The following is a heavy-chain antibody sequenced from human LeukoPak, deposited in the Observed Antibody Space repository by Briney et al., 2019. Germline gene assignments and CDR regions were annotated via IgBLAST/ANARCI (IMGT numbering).Heavy chain of an antibody. V-gene: IGHV4-38-2*02. CDR2: IYHSGST. Sequence: PSETLSLTCSVSGYSISSGYYWGWIRQPPGKGLEWIGSIYHSGSTYYNPSLKSRVTISVDTSKNQFSLKLSSVTAADTAVYYCARAVGATVLDYWGQGTLVTVSS. CDR1: GYSISSGYY. D-gene: IGHD1-26*01. CDR3: ARAVGATVLDY. J-gene: IGHJ4*02.